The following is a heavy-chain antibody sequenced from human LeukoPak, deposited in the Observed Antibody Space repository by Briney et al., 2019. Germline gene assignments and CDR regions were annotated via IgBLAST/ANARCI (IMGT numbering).Heavy chain of an antibody. CDR3: ARNNTLMMYPRGGEDKGFDY. CDR1: GGSISSSSYY. CDR2: IYYSGST. Sequence: SSETLSLTCTVSGGSISSSSYYWGWIRQPPGKGLEWIGSIYYSGSTYYNPSLKSRVTISVDTSKNEFSLKLSSVTAADTAVYYCARNNTLMMYPRGGEDKGFDYWGQGTLVTASS. V-gene: IGHV4-39*01. D-gene: IGHD2-8*01. J-gene: IGHJ4*02.